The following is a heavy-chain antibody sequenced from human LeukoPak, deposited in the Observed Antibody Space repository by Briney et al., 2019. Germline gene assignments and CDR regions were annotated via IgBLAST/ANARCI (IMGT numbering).Heavy chain of an antibody. D-gene: IGHD6-19*01. V-gene: IGHV3-23*01. CDR2: ISGSGGST. CDR1: GFTFSSYA. J-gene: IGHJ4*02. CDR3: AKDHRYSSGWYYFDY. Sequence: PGGSLRLSCAASGFTFSSYAMSWVRQAPGKGLEWVSAISGSGGSTYYADSVKGRFTIPRDNSKNTLYLQMNSLRAEDTAVYYCAKDHRYSSGWYYFDYWGQGTLVTVSS.